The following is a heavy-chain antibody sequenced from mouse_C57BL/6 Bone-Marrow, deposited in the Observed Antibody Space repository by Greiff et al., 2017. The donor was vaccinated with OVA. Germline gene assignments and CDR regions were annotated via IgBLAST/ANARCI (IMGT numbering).Heavy chain of an antibody. Sequence: EVKLMESGGGLVKPGGSLKLSCAASGFTFSDYGMHWVRQAPEKGLEWVAYISSGSSTIYYADTVKGRFTISRDNAKNTLFLQMTSLRSEDTAMYYGARKGCYYYAMDYWGQGTSVTVSS. CDR1: GFTFSDYG. V-gene: IGHV5-17*01. CDR3: ARKGCYYYAMDY. CDR2: ISSGSSTI. J-gene: IGHJ4*01.